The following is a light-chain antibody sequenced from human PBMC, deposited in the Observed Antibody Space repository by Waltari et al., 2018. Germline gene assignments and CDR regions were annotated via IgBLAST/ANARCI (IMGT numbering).Light chain of an antibody. CDR3: AAWDDTLNGYV. CDR2: SND. CDR1: SSNIGSNT. J-gene: IGLJ1*01. Sequence: QSVLTQPPSASGTPGHRVTSSCSGSSSNIGSNTVNYYQHLPGTAPKLLIYSNDRRPSGVPDRFSGSKSGTSASLAISGLQSEDEADYYCAAWDDTLNGYVFGSGTTVTVL. V-gene: IGLV1-44*01.